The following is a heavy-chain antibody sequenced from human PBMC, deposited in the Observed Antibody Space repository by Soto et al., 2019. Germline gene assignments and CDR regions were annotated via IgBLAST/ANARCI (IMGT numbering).Heavy chain of an antibody. D-gene: IGHD6-19*01. CDR1: GGTFSIYT. CDR3: ARDWGIAVAGSLFDY. J-gene: IGHJ4*02. V-gene: IGHV1-69*08. Sequence: SVKVSCKACGGTFSIYTISWVRQAPGQGLEWMGRIIPYHGKTNYAQKLQGRVTITTDKSTSTAYMELRSLRSDDTAVYYCARDWGIAVAGSLFDYWGQGTLVTVSS. CDR2: IIPYHGKT.